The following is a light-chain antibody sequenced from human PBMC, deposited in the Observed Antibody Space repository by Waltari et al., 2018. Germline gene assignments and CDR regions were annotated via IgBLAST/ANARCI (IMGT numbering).Light chain of an antibody. CDR1: QNLLYISDNKNY. Sequence: DIVMTQSPDSLAVSLRDRVTINCRSSQNLLYISDNKNYLAWFQQKPGQPPKLLIYWASTRESGVPDRFSGSGSGTEFTLTISSLQAADVAVYYCQQCYSTPYTFGQGTKLEIK. CDR2: WAS. J-gene: IGKJ2*01. V-gene: IGKV4-1*01. CDR3: QQCYSTPYT.